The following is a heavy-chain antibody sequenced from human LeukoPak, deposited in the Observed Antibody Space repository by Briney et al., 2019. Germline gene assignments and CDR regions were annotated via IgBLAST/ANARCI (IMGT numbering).Heavy chain of an antibody. Sequence: ASVKVSCKASGYTFTSYYMHWVRQAPGQGLEWMGVINPSGGSTSYAQKFQGRVTMTRDTSTSTVYMELSSLRSEDTAVYYCARCLPPDPDRLLPDYWGQGTLVTVSS. CDR3: ARCLPPDPDRLLPDY. J-gene: IGHJ4*02. CDR1: GYTFTSYY. D-gene: IGHD1-14*01. V-gene: IGHV1-46*01. CDR2: INPSGGST.